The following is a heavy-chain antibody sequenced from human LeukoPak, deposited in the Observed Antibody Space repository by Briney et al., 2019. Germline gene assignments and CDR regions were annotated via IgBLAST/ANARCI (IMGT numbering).Heavy chain of an antibody. J-gene: IGHJ4*02. D-gene: IGHD3-10*01. V-gene: IGHV4-38-2*02. CDR3: ARDPARVWFGESGFDY. CDR2: IYHSGST. Sequence: SETLSLTCTVSGYSISSGYYWGWIRQPPGKGLEWIGSIYHSGSTYYNPSLKSRVTISVDTSKNQFSLKLSSVTAADTAVYYCARDPARVWFGESGFDYWGQGTLVIVSA. CDR1: GYSISSGYY.